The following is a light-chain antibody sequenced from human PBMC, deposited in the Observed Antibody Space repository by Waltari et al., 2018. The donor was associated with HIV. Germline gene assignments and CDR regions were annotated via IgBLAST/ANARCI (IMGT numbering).Light chain of an antibody. Sequence: SYELTQPPSVSVSPGQTASITCSGDKLGDKYAYWYQQKPGQSPVLVIYQDNKRPSGIPERFAGANSGNTATLTIRVTQSMDEADYYCQAWDSSTEGFGGGTKLTVL. CDR3: QAWDSSTEG. CDR1: KLGDKY. J-gene: IGLJ3*02. V-gene: IGLV3-1*01. CDR2: QDN.